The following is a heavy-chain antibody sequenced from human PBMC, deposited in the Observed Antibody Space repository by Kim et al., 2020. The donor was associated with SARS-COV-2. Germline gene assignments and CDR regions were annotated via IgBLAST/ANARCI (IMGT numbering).Heavy chain of an antibody. J-gene: IGHJ4*02. CDR1: GYTFTSYD. D-gene: IGHD4-17*01. CDR2: MNPNSGNI. CDR3: ARGWVGYGDQYFDY. V-gene: IGHV1-8*01. Sequence: ASVKVSCKASGYTFTSYDINWVRQATGQGLEWMGWMNPNSGNIGYAQKFQGRVTMTRNTSISTAYMELSSLRSEDTAVYYCARGWVGYGDQYFDYWGQGTLVTVSS.